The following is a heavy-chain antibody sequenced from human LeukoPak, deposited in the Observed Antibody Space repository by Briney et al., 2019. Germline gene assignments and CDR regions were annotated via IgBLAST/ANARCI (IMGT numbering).Heavy chain of an antibody. CDR1: GFTFSSYA. CDR2: ISYDGSNK. V-gene: IGHV3-30-3*01. D-gene: IGHD3-22*01. J-gene: IGHJ4*02. CDR3: AREPSTGDSSEFDY. Sequence: GRSLRLSCAASGFTFSSYAMHWVRQAPGKGLEWVAVISYDGSNKYYADSVKGRFTISRDNSKNTLYLQMNSLRAEDTAVYYCAREPSTGDSSEFDYWGQGTPVTVSS.